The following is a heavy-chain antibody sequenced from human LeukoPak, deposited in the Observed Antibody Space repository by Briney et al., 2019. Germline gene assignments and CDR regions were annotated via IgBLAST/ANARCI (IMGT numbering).Heavy chain of an antibody. D-gene: IGHD4-17*01. CDR2: ISSSSSYI. CDR1: GFTFSDYT. Sequence: GGSLRLSCAASGFTFSDYTINWVRQAPGKGLEWVSSISSSSSYIYYADSVKGRFTISRDNAKNSLYLQMNSLRAEDTAVYYCVKLGDYDFDYWVQGTLVTVSS. CDR3: VKLGDYDFDY. J-gene: IGHJ4*02. V-gene: IGHV3-21*01.